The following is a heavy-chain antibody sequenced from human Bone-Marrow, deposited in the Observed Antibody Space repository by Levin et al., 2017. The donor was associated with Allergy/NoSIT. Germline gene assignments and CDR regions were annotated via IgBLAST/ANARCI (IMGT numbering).Heavy chain of an antibody. CDR1: GFAFSSFW. J-gene: IGHJ4*02. D-gene: IGHD5-12*01. Sequence: GGSLRLSCATSGFAFSSFWMGWVRQVPGKGLEWVANIKDDGTEKYYVDSVRDRFSISRDNALNSLYLQMSSLRAEDTAVYYCMRAVRGSANDADYWGQGTLVTVSS. CDR2: IKDDGTEK. V-gene: IGHV3-7*01. CDR3: MRAVRGSANDADY.